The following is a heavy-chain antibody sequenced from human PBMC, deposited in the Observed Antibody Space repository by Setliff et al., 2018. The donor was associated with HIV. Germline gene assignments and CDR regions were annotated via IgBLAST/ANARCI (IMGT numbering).Heavy chain of an antibody. CDR2: MYHSGTT. CDR1: GASISDVIW. Sequence: SETLSLTCAVSGASISDVIWWSWVRHSPGKGLEWIGEMYHSGTTKYNPPRKSRVTISLDKSRNQFSLQVTSMTAADTAVYYCAGESALTGQSDWGQGTPVTVSS. J-gene: IGHJ4*02. D-gene: IGHD3-9*01. CDR3: AGESALTGQSD. V-gene: IGHV4-4*02.